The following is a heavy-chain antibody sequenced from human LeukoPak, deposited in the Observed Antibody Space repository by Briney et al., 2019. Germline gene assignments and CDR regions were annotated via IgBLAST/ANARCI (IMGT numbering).Heavy chain of an antibody. CDR2: INPNSGGT. CDR3: ASYSGSYSSDFDF. J-gene: IGHJ4*02. V-gene: IGHV1-2*02. Sequence: ASVKVSCKASGYTFTGYYMHWVRQAPGQGLEWMGWINPNSGGTNYAQKFQGRVTMTRDTSISTAYMELSRLRSDDTAVYYCASYSGSYSSDFDFWGQGTLVTVSS. D-gene: IGHD1-26*01. CDR1: GYTFTGYY.